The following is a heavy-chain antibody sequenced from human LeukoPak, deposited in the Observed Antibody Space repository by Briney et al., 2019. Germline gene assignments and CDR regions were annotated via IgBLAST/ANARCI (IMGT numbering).Heavy chain of an antibody. V-gene: IGHV3-30*18. CDR3: AKEEQYSYAI. D-gene: IGHD5-18*01. Sequence: GGSLRLSCAASGFXFSSYGIHWVRQAPGKGLEWVAVISYDGSNKYYADSVKGRFTISRDNSKNTLYLQMNSLRAEDTAVYYCAKEEQYSYAIWGQGTLVTVSS. CDR1: GFXFSSYG. J-gene: IGHJ4*02. CDR2: ISYDGSNK.